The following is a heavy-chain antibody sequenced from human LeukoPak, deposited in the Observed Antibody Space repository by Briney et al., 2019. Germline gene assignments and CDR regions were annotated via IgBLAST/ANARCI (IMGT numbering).Heavy chain of an antibody. Sequence: SVKVSCKASGGTFSSYAISWVRQAPGQGLEWMGGIIPIFGTANYAQKFQGRVTITTDESTSTAYMELSSLRSEDMAVYYCAGENRIAAAGYGIWFDPWGQGTLVTVSS. CDR1: GGTFSSYA. CDR2: IIPIFGTA. D-gene: IGHD6-13*01. V-gene: IGHV1-69*05. J-gene: IGHJ5*02. CDR3: AGENRIAAAGYGIWFDP.